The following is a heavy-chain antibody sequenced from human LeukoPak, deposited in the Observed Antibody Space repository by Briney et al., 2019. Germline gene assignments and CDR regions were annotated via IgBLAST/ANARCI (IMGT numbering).Heavy chain of an antibody. Sequence: VASVKVSCKSSGYTLTTYGITWVRPAPGQGLEWMGWISTYNGNTNYAQKLQGRVTMTTDTSTSTAYMELRSLRSDDTAMYYCARDRMDTGTYFDYWGQGTLVTVSS. CDR2: ISTYNGNT. J-gene: IGHJ4*02. D-gene: IGHD5-18*01. CDR1: GYTLTTYG. CDR3: ARDRMDTGTYFDY. V-gene: IGHV1-18*01.